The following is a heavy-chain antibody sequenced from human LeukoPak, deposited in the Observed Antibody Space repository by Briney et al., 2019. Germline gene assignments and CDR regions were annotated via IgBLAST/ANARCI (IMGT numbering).Heavy chain of an antibody. CDR3: ARNPRRSRAVADPVIDY. CDR1: GGSFSGYY. D-gene: IGHD6-19*01. J-gene: IGHJ4*02. CDR2: INHSGST. Sequence: SETLSLTCAVYGGSFSGYYWSWIRQPPGKGLEWIGEINHSGSTNYNPSLKSRVTISVDTSKNQFSLKLSSVTAADTAVYYCARNPRRSRAVADPVIDYWGQGTLVTVSS. V-gene: IGHV4-34*01.